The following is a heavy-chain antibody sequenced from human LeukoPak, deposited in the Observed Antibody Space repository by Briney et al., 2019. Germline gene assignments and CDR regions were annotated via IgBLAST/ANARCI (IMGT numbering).Heavy chain of an antibody. J-gene: IGHJ4*02. V-gene: IGHV1-46*01. CDR2: IKTSGGST. CDR3: TREEEGDPFVY. D-gene: IGHD3-16*01. Sequence: ASVKVSCKASGYTFTKYCIHWGRQAPGQGLEGMGIIKTSGGSTSYAQRFQGRVTVTCDTSTNTVYIELSSLRSEDTAVYYCTREEEGDPFVYWGPGTLVTVSS. CDR1: GYTFTKYC.